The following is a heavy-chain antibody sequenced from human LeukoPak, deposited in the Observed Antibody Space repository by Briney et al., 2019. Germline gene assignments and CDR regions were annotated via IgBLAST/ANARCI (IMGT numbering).Heavy chain of an antibody. CDR1: GFTFSDFW. CDR3: ARGEYSSGY. CDR2: IKQDGSKQ. J-gene: IGHJ4*02. Sequence: SGGSLRLSCAASGFTFSDFWMSWVRQARGKGLEWVANIKQDGSKQYYLDSVKGRFTISRDNAKNSLYLKMNSLRAEDTAVYYCARGEYSSGYWGQGTLVTVSS. V-gene: IGHV3-7*01. D-gene: IGHD5-18*01.